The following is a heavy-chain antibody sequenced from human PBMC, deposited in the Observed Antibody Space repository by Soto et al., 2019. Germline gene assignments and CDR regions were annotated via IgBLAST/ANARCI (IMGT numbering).Heavy chain of an antibody. V-gene: IGHV3-30-3*01. CDR1: GFMFSSYA. CDR2: KTYDGSNK. J-gene: IGHJ4*02. Sequence: QVQLVESGGGVVQPGRSLRLSCAASGFMFSSYAMHWVRQAPGKGLEWVAVKTYDGSNKYYADSVKGRFTISRDNSKNTLYLQMNSLGAEATAVYYCARAGGLLVDYWGQGTLVTVSS. CDR3: ARAGGLLVDY. D-gene: IGHD1-26*01.